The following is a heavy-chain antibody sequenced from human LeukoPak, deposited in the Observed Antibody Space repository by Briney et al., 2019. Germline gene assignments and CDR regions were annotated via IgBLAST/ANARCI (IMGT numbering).Heavy chain of an antibody. CDR1: GGSISSGDYY. D-gene: IGHD2-21*01. V-gene: IGHV4-30-4*01. CDR3: ARERGDSGFKFDP. J-gene: IGHJ5*02. Sequence: SQTLSLTCTVSGGSISSGDYYWSWNRQPPGKGLVWIGYIHYSGSTYYNPSLKSRVTISVDTSKNQFSLTLSSVTAADTAVYYCARERGDSGFKFDPWGQGTLVTVSS. CDR2: IHYSGST.